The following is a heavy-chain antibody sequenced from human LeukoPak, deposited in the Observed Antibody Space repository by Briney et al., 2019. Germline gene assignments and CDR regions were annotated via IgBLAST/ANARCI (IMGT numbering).Heavy chain of an antibody. CDR1: GFTFSSYS. CDR3: ARKGIDYKILTGFDP. D-gene: IGHD3-9*01. V-gene: IGHV3-48*01. Sequence: GGSLRLSCAAAGFTFSSYSMNWVRQAPGKGLEWISYISGSGGTIYYADSVKGRFTISRDNAKNSLYLQMNSLRAEDTAVYYCARKGIDYKILTGFDPWGQGILVTVSS. CDR2: ISGSGGTI. J-gene: IGHJ5*02.